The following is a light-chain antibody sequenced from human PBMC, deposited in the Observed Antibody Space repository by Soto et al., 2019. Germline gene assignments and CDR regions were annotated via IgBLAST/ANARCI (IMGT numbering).Light chain of an antibody. J-gene: IGLJ3*02. CDR1: MRDVGAYNL. CDR3: SAYTARSTLV. Sequence: QSALTQPASVSGSAGQSITISCSGTMRDVGAYNLVSWYQQHPGTAPKLILYEVRNRPSGISSRFSGSRSGNTASLTISGLQSDDEGYYYCSAYTARSTLVFGGGTKVTVL. V-gene: IGLV2-14*01. CDR2: EVR.